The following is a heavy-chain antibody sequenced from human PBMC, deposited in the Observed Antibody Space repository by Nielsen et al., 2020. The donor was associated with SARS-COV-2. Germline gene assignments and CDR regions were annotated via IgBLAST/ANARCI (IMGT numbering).Heavy chain of an antibody. CDR1: GYTFTSYW. CDR2: IYPGDSET. V-gene: IGHV5-51*01. D-gene: IGHD5-24*01. J-gene: IGHJ4*02. Sequence: KVSCKGSGYTFTSYWIGWVRQMPGKGLEWMGIIYPGDSETRYSPSFQGQVTISADKSISTAYLQWSSLKASDTAMYYCARHHTSGDGYNTYYFDYWGQGTLVTVSS. CDR3: ARHHTSGDGYNTYYFDY.